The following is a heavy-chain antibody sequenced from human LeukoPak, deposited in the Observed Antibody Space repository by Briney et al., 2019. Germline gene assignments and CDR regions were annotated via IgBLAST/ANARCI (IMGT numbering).Heavy chain of an antibody. CDR1: GGSISSYY. CDR3: ARVEGGRAEGWWFDP. D-gene: IGHD2-15*01. V-gene: IGHV4-4*07. J-gene: IGHJ5*02. CDR2: IYTSGST. Sequence: KTSETLSLTCTVSGGSISSYYWSWIRQPAGKGLEWIGRIYTSGSTNYNPSLKSRVTISVDTSKNQFSLKLSSVTAADTAVYYCARVEGGRAEGWWFDPWGQGTLVTVSS.